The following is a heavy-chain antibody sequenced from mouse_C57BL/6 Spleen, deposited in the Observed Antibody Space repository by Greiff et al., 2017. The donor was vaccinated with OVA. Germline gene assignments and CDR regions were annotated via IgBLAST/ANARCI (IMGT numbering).Heavy chain of an antibody. CDR2: IWSGGST. Sequence: VQLMESGPGLVQPSPSLSITCTVSGFSLTSYGVHWVRQSPGKGLEWLGVIWSGGSTDYNAAFISRLSTSKDNSKSQVFFKMNSLQADDTAIYYCARNKDCGSSYAAMDYWGQGTSVTVSA. D-gene: IGHD1-1*01. CDR3: ARNKDCGSSYAAMDY. CDR1: GFSLTSYG. J-gene: IGHJ4*01. V-gene: IGHV2-2*01.